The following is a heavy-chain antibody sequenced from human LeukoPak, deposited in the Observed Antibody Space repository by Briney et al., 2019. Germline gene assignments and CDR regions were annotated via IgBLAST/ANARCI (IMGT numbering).Heavy chain of an antibody. Sequence: PSETLSLTCTVSGGSISSSSYYWGWIRQPPGKGLEWIGSIYYSGSTYYNPSLKSRVTISVDTSKNQFSLKLSSVTAADTAVYYCARQGYSGSYPRYWGQGTLVTVSS. CDR1: GGSISSSSYY. CDR2: IYYSGST. J-gene: IGHJ4*02. D-gene: IGHD1-26*01. V-gene: IGHV4-39*01. CDR3: ARQGYSGSYPRY.